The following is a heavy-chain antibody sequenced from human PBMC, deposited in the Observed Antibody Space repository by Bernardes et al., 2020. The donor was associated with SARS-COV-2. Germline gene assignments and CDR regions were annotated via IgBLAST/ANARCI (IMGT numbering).Heavy chain of an antibody. D-gene: IGHD2-15*01. CDR1: GYSISSGYY. CDR3: AGVAGWVIVVVVAAHGVYYFDY. V-gene: IGHV4-38-2*01. CDR2: IYHSGST. J-gene: IGHJ4*01. Sequence: SETLSLTCAFSGYSISSGYYWGWLRKPPRQVLEWIGSIYHSGSTYYNPSLKSRVTISVDTSKNQFSLKLGSVTAADTAVYYCAGVAGWVIVVVVAAHGVYYFDYWGHGTLVTVSS.